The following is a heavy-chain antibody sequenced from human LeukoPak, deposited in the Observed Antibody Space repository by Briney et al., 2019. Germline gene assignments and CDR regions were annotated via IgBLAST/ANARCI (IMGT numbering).Heavy chain of an antibody. J-gene: IGHJ4*02. V-gene: IGHV2-5*01. CDR2: GYWSDDK. CDR3: AHRGYNDGFDY. CDR1: GFALGARGGC. D-gene: IGHD5-18*01. Sequence: ESGPTLVNPTQTLTLTCTFSGFALGARGGCVGWIRQPPGKAVEWLSVGYWSDDKSYSTALKSRLTITTHTSKNQVVLTMTNMDPVDTATYYCAHRGYNDGFDYWGQGTLVTVSS.